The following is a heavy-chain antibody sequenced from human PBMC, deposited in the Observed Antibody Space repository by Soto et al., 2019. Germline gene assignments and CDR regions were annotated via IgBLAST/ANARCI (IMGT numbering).Heavy chain of an antibody. CDR2: MNPNSGNT. CDR3: ARRMTWSLWCFDL. D-gene: IGHD3-3*01. CDR1: GYTFKDYD. V-gene: IGHV1-8*01. Sequence: QVQLLQSGAEVKKPGTSVRVSCRASGYTFKDYDINWVRRAPGQGLEWMGWMNPNSGNTAYARKFHDRITMTRSVSARTAFMELSSLTPEDTAVYYCARRMTWSLWCFDLWGSGTQVTVCS. J-gene: IGHJ2*01.